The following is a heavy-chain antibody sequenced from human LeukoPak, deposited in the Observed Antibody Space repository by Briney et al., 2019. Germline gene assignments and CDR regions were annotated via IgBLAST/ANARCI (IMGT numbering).Heavy chain of an antibody. CDR3: ARSGGPWKAARPVDY. J-gene: IGHJ4*02. CDR1: GFTFSSYG. Sequence: GGSLRLSCAASGFTFSSYGMSWVRQAPGKGLEWVSAISGSGGSTYYADSVKGRFTISRDNSKNTLYLQMNSLRAEDTAVYYCARSGGPWKAARPVDYWGQGTLVTVSS. CDR2: ISGSGGST. V-gene: IGHV3-23*01. D-gene: IGHD6-6*01.